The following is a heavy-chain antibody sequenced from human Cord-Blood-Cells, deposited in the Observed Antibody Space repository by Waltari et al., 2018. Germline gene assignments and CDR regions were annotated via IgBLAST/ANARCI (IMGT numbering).Heavy chain of an antibody. D-gene: IGHD7-27*01. V-gene: IGHV1-2*02. CDR3: ARDPTGDPLGGDY. CDR1: GSTFTGYS. Sequence: QVQLVQSGAEVKKPGASVKVSCKASGSTFTGYSMPWVRQAPGQGLEWMGWINPNSGGTNYAQKFQGRVTMTRDTSISTAYMELSRLRSDDTAVYYCARDPTGDPLGGDYWGQGTLVTVSS. CDR2: INPNSGGT. J-gene: IGHJ4*02.